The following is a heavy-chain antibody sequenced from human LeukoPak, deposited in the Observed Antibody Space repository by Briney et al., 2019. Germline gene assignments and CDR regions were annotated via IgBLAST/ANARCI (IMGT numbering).Heavy chain of an antibody. J-gene: IGHJ4*02. Sequence: ASVKVSCKASGGTFSSYAISWVRQAPGQGLEWMGRIIPILGTANYAQKFQGRVTITADKSTSTAYMELSSLRSEDTAVYYCARVPKGHYYDSSGSDFDYWGQGTLVTVSS. V-gene: IGHV1-69*04. CDR2: IIPILGTA. CDR3: ARVPKGHYYDSSGSDFDY. D-gene: IGHD3-22*01. CDR1: GGTFSSYA.